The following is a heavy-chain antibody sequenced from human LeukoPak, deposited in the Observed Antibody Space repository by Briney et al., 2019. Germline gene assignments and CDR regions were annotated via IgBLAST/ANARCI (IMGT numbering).Heavy chain of an antibody. Sequence: SETLSLTCAVYGGSFSGYYWSWIRQPPGKGLEWIGEINHSGSTNYNPSLKSRVTISVDTSKNQFSLKLSSVTAADTAVYYCAGGAPGVFWSSRWFDPWGQGALVTVSS. CDR2: INHSGST. CDR1: GGSFSGYY. CDR3: AGGAPGVFWSSRWFDP. D-gene: IGHD3-3*01. V-gene: IGHV4-34*01. J-gene: IGHJ5*02.